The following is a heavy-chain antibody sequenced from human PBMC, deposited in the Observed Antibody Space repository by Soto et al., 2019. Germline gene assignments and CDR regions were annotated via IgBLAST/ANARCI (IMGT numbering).Heavy chain of an antibody. Sequence: GGSLRLSCAASGFTFSSYSMNWVRQAPGKGLEWVSYISSGSRTIYYADSVKGRFTISRDNAKNSLYLQMNSLRDEDTAVYYCGAAGPHTPSSAYWGQGTLVTVSS. CDR2: ISSGSRTI. D-gene: IGHD6-13*01. CDR1: GFTFSSYS. J-gene: IGHJ4*02. CDR3: GAAGPHTPSSAY. V-gene: IGHV3-48*02.